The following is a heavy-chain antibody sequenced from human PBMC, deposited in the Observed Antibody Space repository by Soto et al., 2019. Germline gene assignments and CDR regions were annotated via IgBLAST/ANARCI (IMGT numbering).Heavy chain of an antibody. J-gene: IGHJ6*03. CDR3: ARALRGYGLTPRRHYHYYMDV. CDR1: GGSFSGYY. Sequence: SETLSLTCAVYGGSFSGYYWSWIRQPPGKGLEWIGEINHSGSTNYNPSLKSRVTISVDTSKNQFSLKLSSVTAADTAVYYCARALRGYGLTPRRHYHYYMDVWGKGTTVTVSS. D-gene: IGHD4-17*01. V-gene: IGHV4-34*01. CDR2: INHSGST.